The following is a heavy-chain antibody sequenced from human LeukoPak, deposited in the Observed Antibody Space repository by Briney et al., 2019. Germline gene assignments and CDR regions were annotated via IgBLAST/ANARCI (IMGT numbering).Heavy chain of an antibody. CDR1: GFTFSSYS. CDR3: ARDSAACHPYYYYYMDV. CDR2: ISSSSSTI. D-gene: IGHD6-6*01. J-gene: IGHJ6*03. Sequence: GGSLRLSCAASGFTFSSYSMNWVRQAPGKGLEWVSYISSSSSTIYYADSVKGRFTISRDNAKNSLYLQMNSLRAEDTAVYYCARDSAACHPYYYYYMDVWGKGTTVTVSS. V-gene: IGHV3-48*01.